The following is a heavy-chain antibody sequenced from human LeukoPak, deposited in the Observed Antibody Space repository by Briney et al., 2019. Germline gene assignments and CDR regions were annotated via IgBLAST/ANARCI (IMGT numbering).Heavy chain of an antibody. V-gene: IGHV3-53*01. J-gene: IGHJ4*02. CDR2: IYGEGTT. CDR3: ARGLVGATKSFDH. CDR1: GFTVSNNY. D-gene: IGHD1-26*01. Sequence: GGSLRLSCAASGFTVSNNYMIWIRQAPGKGPEWVSLIYGEGTTSYADSVKGRFTISRDNSKNTLYLQMNSLRAEDTAVFYCARGLVGATKSFDHWGQGTLVTVSS.